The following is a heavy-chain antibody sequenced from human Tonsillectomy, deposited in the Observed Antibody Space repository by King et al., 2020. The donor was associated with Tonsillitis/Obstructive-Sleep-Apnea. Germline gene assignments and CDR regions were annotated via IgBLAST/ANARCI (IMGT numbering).Heavy chain of an antibody. J-gene: IGHJ4*02. D-gene: IGHD2-15*01. CDR1: GGSFSGYY. V-gene: IGHV4-34*01. CDR3: GRGGSDATPQEFDC. Sequence: VQLQQWGAGLLKPSETLSLTCAVYGGSFSGYYWSWIRQPPGKGLEWIGEINHSGSTNYNPSLKSRVTISVDTSKNQFSLRLSSVTAADTAVYYCGRGGSDATPQEFDCWGQGTLVTVSS. CDR2: INHSGST.